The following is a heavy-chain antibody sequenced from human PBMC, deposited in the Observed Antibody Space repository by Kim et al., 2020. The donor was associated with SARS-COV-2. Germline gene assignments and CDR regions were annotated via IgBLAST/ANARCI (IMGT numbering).Heavy chain of an antibody. D-gene: IGHD6-13*01. CDR3: ARGRIAAARPRFDP. CDR1: GGSFSGYY. V-gene: IGHV4-34*01. CDR2: INHSGST. Sequence: SETLSLTCAVYGGSFSGYYWSWIRQPPGKGLEWIGEINHSGSTNYNPSLKSRVTISVDTSKNQFSLKLSSVTAADTAVYYCARGRIAAARPRFDPWGQGTLVTVSS. J-gene: IGHJ5*02.